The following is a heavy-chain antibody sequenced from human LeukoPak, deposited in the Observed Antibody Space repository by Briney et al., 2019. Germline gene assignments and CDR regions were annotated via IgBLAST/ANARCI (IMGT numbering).Heavy chain of an antibody. CDR2: ISDGGWT. V-gene: IGHV3-23*01. CDR3: ARGQVDTAMVDY. D-gene: IGHD5-18*01. Sequence: PGGSLRLSCAASALPPSNYAMSWVRQAPGKGLEWVSSISDGGWTAYTDSVKGRFFISRETATNTLYLQMNSLRVEDTAVYYCARGQVDTAMVDYWGQGTLVTVSS. CDR1: ALPPSNYA. J-gene: IGHJ4*02.